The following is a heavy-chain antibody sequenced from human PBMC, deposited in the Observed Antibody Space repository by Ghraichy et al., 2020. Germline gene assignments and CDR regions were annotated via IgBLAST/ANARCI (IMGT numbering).Heavy chain of an antibody. CDR2: ISYDGSNK. Sequence: GGSLRLSCAASGFTFSSYAMHWVRQAPGKGLEWVAVISYDGSNKYYADSVKGRFTISRDNSKNTLYLQMNSLRAEDTAVYYCARDPPQTGGYYYYYYMDVWGKGTTVTVSS. CDR1: GFTFSSYA. V-gene: IGHV3-30*04. J-gene: IGHJ6*03. CDR3: ARDPPQTGGYYYYYYMDV. D-gene: IGHD7-27*01.